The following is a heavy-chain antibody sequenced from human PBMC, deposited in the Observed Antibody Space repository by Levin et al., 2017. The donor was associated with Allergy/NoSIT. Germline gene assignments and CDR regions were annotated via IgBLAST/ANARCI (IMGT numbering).Heavy chain of an antibody. Sequence: PGGSLRLSCTASGITFSNAWMSWARQAPGKGLEWVGRIKSKPDGGTADYAAPVKGRFTISRDDSRNTLDLQMNSLKTEDTAVYYCTTYISSWYYFDNWGQGTLVTVSS. J-gene: IGHJ4*02. V-gene: IGHV3-15*01. CDR1: GITFSNAW. D-gene: IGHD6-13*01. CDR3: TTYISSWYYFDN. CDR2: IKSKPDGGTA.